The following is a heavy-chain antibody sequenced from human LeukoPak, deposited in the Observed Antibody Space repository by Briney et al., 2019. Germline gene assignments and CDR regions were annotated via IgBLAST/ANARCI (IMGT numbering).Heavy chain of an antibody. D-gene: IGHD5-18*01. CDR3: AKARRIQLWLS. Sequence: GGSLRLSCAASGFTVSSNYMSWVRQAPGKGLEWVSGISGSGGSTYYADSVKGRFTISRDNSKNTLYLQMISLRAEDTAVYYCAKARRIQLWLSWGQGTLVTVSS. CDR2: ISGSGGST. CDR1: GFTVSSNY. V-gene: IGHV3-23*01. J-gene: IGHJ5*02.